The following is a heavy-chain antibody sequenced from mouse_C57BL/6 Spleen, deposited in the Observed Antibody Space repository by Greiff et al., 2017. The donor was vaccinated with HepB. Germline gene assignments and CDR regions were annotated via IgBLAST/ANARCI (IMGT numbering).Heavy chain of an antibody. Sequence: QVQLQQSGAELVKPGASVKISCKASGYAFSSYWMNWVKQRPGKGLEWIGQIYPGDGDTNYNGKFKGKATLTADKSSSTAYMQLSSLTSEDSAVYFCARGESMGWLLTYYFDYWGQGTTLTVSS. J-gene: IGHJ2*01. CDR2: IYPGDGDT. D-gene: IGHD2-3*01. CDR1: GYAFSSYW. CDR3: ARGESMGWLLTYYFDY. V-gene: IGHV1-80*01.